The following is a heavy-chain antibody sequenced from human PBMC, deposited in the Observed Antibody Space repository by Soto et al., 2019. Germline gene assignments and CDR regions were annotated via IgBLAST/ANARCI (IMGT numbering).Heavy chain of an antibody. CDR3: ARDPGGSSWSPTENWFDP. D-gene: IGHD6-13*01. V-gene: IGHV1-69*13. Sequence: EASVKVSCKASGGTFSSYAISWARQAPGQGLEWMGGIIPIFGTANYAQKFQGRVTITADESTSTAYMELSSLRSEDTAVYYCARDPGGSSWSPTENWFDPWGQGTLVTVSS. J-gene: IGHJ5*02. CDR1: GGTFSSYA. CDR2: IIPIFGTA.